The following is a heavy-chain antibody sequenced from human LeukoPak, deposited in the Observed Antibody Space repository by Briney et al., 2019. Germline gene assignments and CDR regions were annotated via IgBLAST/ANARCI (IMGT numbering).Heavy chain of an antibody. CDR2: VDPDANTK. V-gene: IGHV3-7*01. J-gene: IGHJ4*02. CDR1: GFTFSASW. D-gene: IGHD4-17*01. CDR3: ARDPAYGALDY. Sequence: GGSLRLSCAASGFTFSASWMTWVRQAPGRGLEWVANVDPDANTKNYLDSVKGRFTISRDNARNSLNLQMNSLRVEDTAIYYCARDPAYGALDYWGQGTLVTVSS.